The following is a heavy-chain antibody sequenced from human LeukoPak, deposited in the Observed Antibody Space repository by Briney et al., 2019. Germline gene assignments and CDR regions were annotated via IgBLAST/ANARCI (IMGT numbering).Heavy chain of an antibody. D-gene: IGHD6-19*01. CDR1: GFTFDDYA. Sequence: PGGSLRLSCAASGFTFDDYAMHWVRQAPGKGLEWVSGISWNSGSIGYADSVKGRFTISRDNAKNSLYLQMNSLRAEDMALYYCAKSPAPTPSGWFDYWGQGTLVTVSS. V-gene: IGHV3-9*03. J-gene: IGHJ4*02. CDR2: ISWNSGSI. CDR3: AKSPAPTPSGWFDY.